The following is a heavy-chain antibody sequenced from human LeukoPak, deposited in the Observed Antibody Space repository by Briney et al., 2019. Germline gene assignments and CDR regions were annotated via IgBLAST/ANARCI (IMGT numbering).Heavy chain of an antibody. CDR3: ARQGWLQLNFLDY. V-gene: IGHV3-53*01. Sequence: GGSLRLSCAASGFSVGDKYMSWVSQAPGKGLEWVSLIYSAGDTFYSDSVRGRFTVSRDNSKNTLYLQMNSLRAEDTAFYYCARQGWLQLNFLDYWGQGALVTVSS. CDR2: IYSAGDT. CDR1: GFSVGDKY. D-gene: IGHD5-24*01. J-gene: IGHJ4*02.